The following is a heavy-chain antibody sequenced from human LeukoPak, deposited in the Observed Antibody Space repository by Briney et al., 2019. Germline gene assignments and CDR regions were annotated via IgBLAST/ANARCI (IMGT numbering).Heavy chain of an antibody. CDR1: GYTFTGYY. Sequence: ASVKVSCKASGYTFTGYYMHWVRQAPGQGLEWMGWINPNSGGTNYAQKFQGRVTMTRDTSISTAYMELSRLRSDDTAVYYCARAYYDYVWGSYRPNWFDPWGQGTLVTVSS. J-gene: IGHJ5*02. CDR2: INPNSGGT. CDR3: ARAYYDYVWGSYRPNWFDP. V-gene: IGHV1-2*02. D-gene: IGHD3-16*02.